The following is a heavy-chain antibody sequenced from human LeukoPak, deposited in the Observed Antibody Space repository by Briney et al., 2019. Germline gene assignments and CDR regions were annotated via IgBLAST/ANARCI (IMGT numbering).Heavy chain of an antibody. CDR3: ARRDGYCSSTSCYADYYYGMDV. CDR2: IYPGDSDT. Sequence: GESLKISCKGSGYSFTSYWIGWVRQMPGKGLEWMGIIYPGDSDTTYSPSLQVQVTISADKSISTAYLQWSSLKASDTAMYYCARRDGYCSSTSCYADYYYGMDVWGQGTTVTVSS. CDR1: GYSFTSYW. V-gene: IGHV5-51*01. D-gene: IGHD2-2*01. J-gene: IGHJ6*02.